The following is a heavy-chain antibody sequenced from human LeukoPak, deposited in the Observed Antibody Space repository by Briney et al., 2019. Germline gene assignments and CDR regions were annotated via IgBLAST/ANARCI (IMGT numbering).Heavy chain of an antibody. J-gene: IGHJ3*02. Sequence: KASETLSLTCTVSGGSISSGSYYWSWIRQPAGKGLEWIGRIYTSGSTNYNPSLKSRVTISVDTSKNQFSLKLSSVTAADTAVYYCARARTIWRKLIDAFDIWGQGTMVTVSS. V-gene: IGHV4-61*02. D-gene: IGHD1/OR15-1a*01. CDR2: IYTSGST. CDR1: GGSISSGSYY. CDR3: ARARTIWRKLIDAFDI.